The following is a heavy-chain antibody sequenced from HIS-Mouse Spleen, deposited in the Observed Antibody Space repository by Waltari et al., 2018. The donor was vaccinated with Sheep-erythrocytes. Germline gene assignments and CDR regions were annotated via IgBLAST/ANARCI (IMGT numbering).Heavy chain of an antibody. J-gene: IGHJ4*02. D-gene: IGHD6-6*01. V-gene: IGHV1-8*01. CDR1: GSTFPSYY. CDR3: ARGFWVYSSSSGFEY. Sequence: QVQLVQSGAEVKKPGASLKVSCKAAGSTFPSYYTNWVRQATGQGLEWMGWMNPNSGNTGDAQKFQGRVTMTRNTSISTAYMELSSLRSEDTAVYYCARGFWVYSSSSGFEYWGQGTLVTVSS. CDR2: MNPNSGNT.